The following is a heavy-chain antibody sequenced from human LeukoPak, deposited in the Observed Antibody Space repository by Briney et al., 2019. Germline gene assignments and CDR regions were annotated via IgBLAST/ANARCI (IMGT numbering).Heavy chain of an antibody. V-gene: IGHV1-18*01. CDR3: ARGSRLWPDY. D-gene: IGHD4/OR15-4a*01. CDR2: ISAYNGNT. Sequence: GSVSVSCKASGYTFTSYGISGVRQAPGQGLEWMGCISAYNGNTNYAQKLQGRVTMPTDTSPSTAYMALRSLRSDATAVYYCARGSRLWPDYWGQGTLVPVSS. J-gene: IGHJ4*02. CDR1: GYTFTSYG.